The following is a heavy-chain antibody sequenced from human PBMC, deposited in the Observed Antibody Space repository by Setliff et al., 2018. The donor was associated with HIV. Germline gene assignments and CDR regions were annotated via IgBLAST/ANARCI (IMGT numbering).Heavy chain of an antibody. CDR2: INPSSGGT. CDR1: GYTFTGHY. V-gene: IGHV1-2*02. J-gene: IGHJ6*03. CDR3: ARDGRYCSGGSCFTNRASYYYYYMGV. D-gene: IGHD2-15*01. Sequence: GASVKVSCKASGYTFTGHYMHWVRQAPGQGLEWMGWINPSSGGTNYAQKFQGRVTLTRDTSISTAYMELSRLRSDDTAVYYCARDGRYCSGGSCFTNRASYYYYYMGVWGKGTTVTVSS.